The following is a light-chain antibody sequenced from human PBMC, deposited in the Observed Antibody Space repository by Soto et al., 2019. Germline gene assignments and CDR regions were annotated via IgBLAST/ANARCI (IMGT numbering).Light chain of an antibody. CDR1: SSDVGGYNS. V-gene: IGLV2-14*01. J-gene: IGLJ2*01. CDR2: DAT. CDR3: SSYTSTITLV. Sequence: QSALTQPASVSGSPGQSITISCTGTSSDVGGYNSVSWYQQHPGKAPKVMIYDATDRPSGVSNRFSGSKSGNTASLTISGLQADDEADSYCSSYTSTITLVFGGGTKVTVL.